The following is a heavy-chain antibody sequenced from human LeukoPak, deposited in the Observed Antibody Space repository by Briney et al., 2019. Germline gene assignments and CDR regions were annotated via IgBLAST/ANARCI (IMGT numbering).Heavy chain of an antibody. Sequence: VKVSFKASGYTFTSYGISWVRQAPGQGLEWMGGIIPIFGTANYAQKFQGRVTITADESTSTAYMELSSLRSEDTAVYYCARDPKQLWSFDYWGQGTLVTVSS. CDR1: GYTFTSYG. CDR3: ARDPKQLWSFDY. D-gene: IGHD5-18*01. CDR2: IIPIFGTA. V-gene: IGHV1-69*13. J-gene: IGHJ4*02.